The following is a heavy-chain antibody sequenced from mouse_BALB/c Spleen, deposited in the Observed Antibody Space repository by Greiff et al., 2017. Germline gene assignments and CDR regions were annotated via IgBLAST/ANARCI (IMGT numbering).Heavy chain of an antibody. V-gene: IGHV5-6-5*01. CDR3: AKFITTVVATYYYAMDY. Sequence: EVQLVESGGGLVKPGGSLKLSCAASGFTFSSYAMSWVRQTPEKRLEWVASISSGGSTYYPDSVKGRFTISRDNARNILYLQMSSLRSEDTAMYYCAKFITTVVATYYYAMDYWGQGTSVTVSS. D-gene: IGHD1-1*01. J-gene: IGHJ4*01. CDR2: ISSGGST. CDR1: GFTFSSYA.